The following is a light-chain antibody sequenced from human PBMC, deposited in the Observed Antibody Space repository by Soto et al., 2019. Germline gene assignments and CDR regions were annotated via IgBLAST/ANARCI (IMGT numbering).Light chain of an antibody. V-gene: IGKV1-6*01. CDR1: RDIGSE. Sequence: ATQMTQSPSSLSASVGDRITITCRASRDIGSELSWYQQKPGKAPTLLIYAASNLQSRVPSRFRGSRSGTEYTPTVSSLQPEDFATYYCLQDHDDSWTLFRGTKVDIK. J-gene: IGKJ1*01. CDR3: LQDHDDSWT. CDR2: AAS.